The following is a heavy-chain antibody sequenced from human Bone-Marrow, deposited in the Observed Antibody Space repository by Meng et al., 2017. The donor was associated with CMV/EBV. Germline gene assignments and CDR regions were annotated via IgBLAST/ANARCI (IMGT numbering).Heavy chain of an antibody. V-gene: IGHV4-59*01. CDR1: GGSISSYY. CDR2: IYYSGST. J-gene: IGHJ4*02. CDR3: ARVSITIFGVVIFYYFDY. Sequence: SETLSLTCTVSGGSISSYYWSWIRQPPGKGLEWIGYIYYSGSTNYNPSLKSRVTISVDTSKNQFSLKLSSVTAADPAVYYCARVSITIFGVVIFYYFDYWGQGTLVTVSS. D-gene: IGHD3-3*01.